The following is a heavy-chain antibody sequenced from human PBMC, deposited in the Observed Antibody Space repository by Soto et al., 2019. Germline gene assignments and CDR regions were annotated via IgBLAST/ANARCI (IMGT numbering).Heavy chain of an antibody. D-gene: IGHD3-22*01. V-gene: IGHV5-51*01. CDR3: ARQLDSSGYYWVI. Sequence: PGESLKISCQGSGYSFTSYWIGWVRQMPGKGLEWMGIIYPGDSDTRYSPSFQGQVTISADKSISTAYLQWSSLKASDTALYYCARQLDSSGYYWVIWGQGTMVTVSS. CDR2: IYPGDSDT. J-gene: IGHJ3*02. CDR1: GYSFTSYW.